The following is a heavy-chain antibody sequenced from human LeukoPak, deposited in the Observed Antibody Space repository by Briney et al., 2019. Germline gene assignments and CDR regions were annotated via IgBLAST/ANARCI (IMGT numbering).Heavy chain of an antibody. CDR2: IYYSGST. Sequence: SETLSLTCTVSGGSFKSYYWNWIRQSPGKGLEWIGYIYYSGSTNYNPSLKSRVTMSVDTSKTQFSLKLSSVTAADTAVYYCARHPAGLDYGMDVWGQGTTVTVSS. D-gene: IGHD2-2*01. CDR1: GGSFKSYY. V-gene: IGHV4-59*08. CDR3: ARHPAGLDYGMDV. J-gene: IGHJ6*02.